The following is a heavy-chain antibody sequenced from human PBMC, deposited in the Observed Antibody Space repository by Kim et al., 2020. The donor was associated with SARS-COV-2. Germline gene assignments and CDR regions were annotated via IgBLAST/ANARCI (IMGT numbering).Heavy chain of an antibody. CDR1: GYTFTSYY. D-gene: IGHD3-3*01. CDR3: ARALHYDFWSGYYPYYYYYYGMDV. V-gene: IGHV1-46*01. J-gene: IGHJ6*02. CDR2: INPSGGST. Sequence: ASVKVSCKASGYTFTSYYMHWVRQAPGQGLEWMGIINPSGGSTSYAQKFQGRVTMTRDTSTSTVYMELSSLRSEDTAVYYCARALHYDFWSGYYPYYYYYYGMDVWGQGTTVTVSS.